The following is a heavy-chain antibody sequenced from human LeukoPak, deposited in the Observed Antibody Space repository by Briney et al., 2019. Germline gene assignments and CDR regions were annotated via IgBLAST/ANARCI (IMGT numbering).Heavy chain of an antibody. CDR1: GYTFTGYY. CDR2: INLNNDDT. J-gene: IGHJ4*02. V-gene: IGHV1-2*04. D-gene: IGHD4-17*01. Sequence: RASVKVSCKSSGYTFTGYYMHWVRQAPGQGLEWMGWINLNNDDTNYAQKFQGWVTMTRDTSISTAYMELSRLRSDDTAVYYCARRFDGDYADYWGQGTLVTVSS. CDR3: ARRFDGDYADY.